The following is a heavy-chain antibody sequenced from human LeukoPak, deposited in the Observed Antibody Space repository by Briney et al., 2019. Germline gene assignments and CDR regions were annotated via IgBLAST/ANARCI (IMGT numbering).Heavy chain of an antibody. V-gene: IGHV3-13*04. D-gene: IGHD6-19*01. Sequence: GGSLRLSCAASGFTFSSYDMHWVRQATGKGLEWASAIGTAGDTYYPGSVKGRFTISRENAKNSLYLQMNSLRAGDTAVYYCARGIAVAVALFDGWGQGTLVTVSS. J-gene: IGHJ4*02. CDR1: GFTFSSYD. CDR2: IGTAGDT. CDR3: ARGIAVAVALFDG.